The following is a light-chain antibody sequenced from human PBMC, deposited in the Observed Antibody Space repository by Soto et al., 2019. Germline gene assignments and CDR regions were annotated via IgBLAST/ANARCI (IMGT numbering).Light chain of an antibody. CDR3: QQDNNWPRT. CDR1: QSVSTN. J-gene: IGKJ1*01. CDR2: GAS. Sequence: DIVMTQSPATLSVSPGERATLSCRASQSVSTNLAWYQQRPGQAPRLLIYGASTRATGLPSRFSGSGSGTDFTLTISSLQSEDFAVYYCQQDNNWPRTFGRGTKVEIK. V-gene: IGKV3-15*01.